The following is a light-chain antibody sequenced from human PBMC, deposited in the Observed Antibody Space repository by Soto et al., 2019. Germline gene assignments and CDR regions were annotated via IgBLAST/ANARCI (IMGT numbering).Light chain of an antibody. V-gene: IGKV3-15*01. J-gene: IGKJ1*01. CDR2: GAS. CDR3: QEYNNWPRT. Sequence: EIVLTQSPATLSLSPGERATLSFSASQSVSSYLAWYQQKPGQAPRLLIYGASTRATGIPVRFSGSGSGTEFTLTITSLQPEDFAVYYCQEYNNWPRTFGQGTKVDI. CDR1: QSVSSY.